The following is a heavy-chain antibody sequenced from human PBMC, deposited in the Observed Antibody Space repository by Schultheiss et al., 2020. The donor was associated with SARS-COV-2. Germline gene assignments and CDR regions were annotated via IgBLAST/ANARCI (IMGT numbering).Heavy chain of an antibody. J-gene: IGHJ4*02. D-gene: IGHD2-8*01. CDR3: ARAGPIVLKTGFDY. Sequence: GESLKISCKASGYTFTGYYMHWVRQAPGQGLEWMGIINPSGGSTSYAQKFQGRVTMTRDTSTSTVYMELSSLRSEDTAVYYCARAGPIVLKTGFDYWGQGTLVTVSS. V-gene: IGHV1-46*01. CDR2: INPSGGST. CDR1: GYTFTGYY.